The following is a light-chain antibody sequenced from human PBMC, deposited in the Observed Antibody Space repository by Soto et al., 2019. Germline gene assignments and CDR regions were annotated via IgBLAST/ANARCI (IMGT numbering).Light chain of an antibody. CDR3: CSYVGSYSYV. J-gene: IGLJ1*01. Sequence: QSVLTQPRSVSGSPGQSVTVSCIGTSSDVGGYNSVSWYQEHPGKAPKLMIYGVIKRPSGVPDRFSGSKSGNTASLTISGLLAEDEADYYCCSYVGSYSYVFGTGTKVTVL. CDR2: GVI. CDR1: SSDVGGYNS. V-gene: IGLV2-11*01.